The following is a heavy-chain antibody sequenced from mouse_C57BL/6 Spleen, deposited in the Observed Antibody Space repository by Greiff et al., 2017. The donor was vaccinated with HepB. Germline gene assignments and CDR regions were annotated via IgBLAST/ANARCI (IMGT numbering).Heavy chain of an antibody. CDR3: ARGTAQAMELDY. CDR1: GYSITSGYY. Sequence: EVKLMESGPGLVKPSQSLSLTCSVTGYSITSGYYWNWIRQFPGNKLEWMGYISYDGSNNYNPSLKNRISITRDTSKNQFFLKLNSVTTEDTATYYCARGTAQAMELDYWGQGTTLTVSS. V-gene: IGHV3-6*01. J-gene: IGHJ2*01. D-gene: IGHD3-2*02. CDR2: ISYDGSN.